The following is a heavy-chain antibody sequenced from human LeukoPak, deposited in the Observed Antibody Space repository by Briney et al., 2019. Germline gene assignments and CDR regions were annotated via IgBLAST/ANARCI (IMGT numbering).Heavy chain of an antibody. Sequence: ASVKVSCKASGYTFTIYGISWVRQAPGQGLEWMGWISAYDGNTHYAQKLQGRVTMTTDTTTNTAYMDLRSLTSDDTAVYYCARDPPRGNTWYGFDYWGQGTLVTVSS. CDR2: ISAYDGNT. J-gene: IGHJ4*02. V-gene: IGHV1-18*01. CDR1: GYTFTIYG. D-gene: IGHD6-13*01. CDR3: ARDPPRGNTWYGFDY.